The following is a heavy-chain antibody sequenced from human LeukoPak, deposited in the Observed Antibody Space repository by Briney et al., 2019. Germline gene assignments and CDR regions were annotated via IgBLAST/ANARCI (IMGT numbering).Heavy chain of an antibody. J-gene: IGHJ6*03. CDR1: GFTFSSYS. CDR3: AKTGGDYRYYYYYYMDV. V-gene: IGHV3-21*04. D-gene: IGHD2-21*02. CDR2: ISSSSSYI. Sequence: GGSLRLSCAASGFTFSSYSMNWVRQAPGKGLEWVSSISSSSSYIYYADSVKGRFTISRDNSKNTLYLQMNSLRAEDTAVYYCAKTGGDYRYYYYYYMDVWGKGTTVTVSS.